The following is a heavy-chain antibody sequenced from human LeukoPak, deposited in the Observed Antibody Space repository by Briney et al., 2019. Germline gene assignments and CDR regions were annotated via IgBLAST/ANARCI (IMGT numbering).Heavy chain of an antibody. Sequence: SSETVSCKACGYTFTRYYMHWVRPAPAQGLDWVGIINPSGGSTSYAQKFQGRVTMTRDTSTSTVYMELSSLRSEDTAVYYCARAGSSGWVSFDYWGQGTLVTVSS. CDR1: GYTFTRYY. D-gene: IGHD6-19*01. CDR3: ARAGSSGWVSFDY. CDR2: INPSGGST. J-gene: IGHJ4*02. V-gene: IGHV1-46*01.